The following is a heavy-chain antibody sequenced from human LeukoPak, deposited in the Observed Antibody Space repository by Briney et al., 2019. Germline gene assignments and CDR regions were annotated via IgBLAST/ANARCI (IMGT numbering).Heavy chain of an antibody. Sequence: ASVKVSCKASGYTFTSYYMHWVRQAPGQGLEWMGIINPSGGSTSYAQKFQGRVTMTRGTSTSTVYMELSSLRSEDTAVYYCARDSQKNHNYYDSSGYPDYWGQGTLVTVSS. CDR1: GYTFTSYY. CDR3: ARDSQKNHNYYDSSGYPDY. J-gene: IGHJ4*02. D-gene: IGHD3-22*01. V-gene: IGHV1-46*03. CDR2: INPSGGST.